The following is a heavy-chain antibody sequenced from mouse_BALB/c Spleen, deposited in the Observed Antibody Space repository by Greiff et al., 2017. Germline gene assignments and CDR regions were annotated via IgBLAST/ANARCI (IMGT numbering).Heavy chain of an antibody. CDR3: ARSDYGSSGSFYFDY. Sequence: QLQQSGAELVRPGTSVKVSCKASGYAFTNYLIEWVKQRPGQGLEWIGVINPGSGGTNYNEKFKGKATLTADKSSSTAYMQLSSLTSDDSAVYFCARSDYGSSGSFYFDYWGQGTTLTVSS. CDR2: INPGSGGT. D-gene: IGHD1-1*01. CDR1: GYAFTNYL. V-gene: IGHV1-54*01. J-gene: IGHJ2*01.